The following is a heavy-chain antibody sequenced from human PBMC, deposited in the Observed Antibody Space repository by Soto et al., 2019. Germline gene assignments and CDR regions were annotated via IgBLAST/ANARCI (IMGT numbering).Heavy chain of an antibody. D-gene: IGHD4-17*01. CDR2: ISSDGSIT. CDR3: ARAYGACQTARVVDC. Sequence: QVQLVESGGGLVQPGRSLRLSCVASGFTFSTYALHWVRQAPGKGLEWVALISSDGSITFYADSVRGRFTISRDNYKNTLYPQMNSLRPEDTAVYYCARAYGACQTARVVDCWGPGTLVTVSS. V-gene: IGHV3-30-3*01. J-gene: IGHJ4*02. CDR1: GFTFSTYA.